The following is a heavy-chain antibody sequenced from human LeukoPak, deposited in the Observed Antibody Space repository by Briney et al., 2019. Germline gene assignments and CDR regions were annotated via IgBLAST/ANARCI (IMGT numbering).Heavy chain of an antibody. J-gene: IGHJ6*03. CDR2: ISAYNGNT. CDR1: GYTFTSYG. CDR3: ARYSSSSRPYYYYYYMDV. D-gene: IGHD6-6*01. Sequence: ASVKVSRKASGYTFTSYGISWVRQAPGQGLEWMGWISAYNGNTNYAQKLQGRVTMTTDTSTSTAYMELRSLRSDDTAEYYCARYSSSSRPYYYYYYMDVWGKGTTVTVSS. V-gene: IGHV1-18*01.